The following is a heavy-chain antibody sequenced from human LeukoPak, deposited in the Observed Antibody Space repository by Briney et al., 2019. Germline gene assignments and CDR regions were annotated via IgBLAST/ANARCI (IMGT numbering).Heavy chain of an antibody. CDR2: IKKKADGATP. D-gene: IGHD3-9*01. CDR3: TPSLYDILTGSDY. Sequence: GGSLRLSCAASGFTFSDAYMHWVRQAPGMGLEWVGRIKKKADGATPDYAAAVKGRFTISRDDSKNTAYLQMNSLKTEDTAVYYCTPSLYDILTGSDYWGQGTLVTVSS. V-gene: IGHV3-15*01. CDR1: GFTFSDAY. J-gene: IGHJ4*02.